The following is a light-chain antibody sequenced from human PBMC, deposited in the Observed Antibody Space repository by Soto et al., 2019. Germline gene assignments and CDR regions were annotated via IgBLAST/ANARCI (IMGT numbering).Light chain of an antibody. CDR2: EVN. CDR3: ASFRSGTILV. J-gene: IGLJ1*01. V-gene: IGLV2-14*01. Sequence: QSVLTQPASVSGSPGQSVTISCTGPRSDIGDSNFISWYQHSPGKAPRLLIYEVNNRPSGVSKRFSGSKAGNTASLTISGLLDEEEPDPSRASFRSGTILVFGSGTKVTV. CDR1: RSDIGDSNF.